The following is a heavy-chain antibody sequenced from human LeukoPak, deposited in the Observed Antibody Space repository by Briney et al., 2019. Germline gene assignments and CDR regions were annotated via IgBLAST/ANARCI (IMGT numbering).Heavy chain of an antibody. J-gene: IGHJ3*02. D-gene: IGHD6-13*01. Sequence: PGGSLRLSCAASGFTFSSYSMSWVRQAPGKGLEWVANIRKDGSDIHYVDSVKGRFTISRDNAKNSLYLEMSSLRGEDTAYCARDTSPRIAAIYYDAFDIWGQGTMVTVSS. CDR2: IRKDGSDI. CDR1: GFTFSSYS. CDR3: ARDTSPRIAAIYYDAFDI. V-gene: IGHV3-7*01.